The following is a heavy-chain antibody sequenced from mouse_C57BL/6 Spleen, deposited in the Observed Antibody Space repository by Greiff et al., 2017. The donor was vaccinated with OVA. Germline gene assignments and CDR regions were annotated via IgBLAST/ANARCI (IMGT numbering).Heavy chain of an antibody. D-gene: IGHD1-1*01. CDR1: GFNIKDDY. CDR3: TFYNYGTYDMDY. Sequence: VQLQQSGAELVRPGASVKLSCTASGFNIKDDYMHWVKQRPEQGLEWIGWIDPENGDTEYASKFQGKATITADTSSNTAYLQLSSLTSEDTAVYYCTFYNYGTYDMDYWGQGTTLTVSS. J-gene: IGHJ2*01. V-gene: IGHV14-4*01. CDR2: IDPENGDT.